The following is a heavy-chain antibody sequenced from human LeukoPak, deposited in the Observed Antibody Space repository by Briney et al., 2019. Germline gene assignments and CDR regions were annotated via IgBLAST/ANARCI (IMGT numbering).Heavy chain of an antibody. V-gene: IGHV1-18*01. CDR3: AKRVGSGSYPMGGWCPCDY. D-gene: IGHD3-10*01. J-gene: IGHJ4*02. Sequence: ASVKVSCKASGYTFTSYGISWVRQAPGQGLEWMGWISAYNGNTNYAQKLQGRVTMTTDTSTSTAYMELRSLRSDDTAVYYCAKRVGSGSYPMGGWCPCDYWGQGTLVTVSS. CDR1: GYTFTSYG. CDR2: ISAYNGNT.